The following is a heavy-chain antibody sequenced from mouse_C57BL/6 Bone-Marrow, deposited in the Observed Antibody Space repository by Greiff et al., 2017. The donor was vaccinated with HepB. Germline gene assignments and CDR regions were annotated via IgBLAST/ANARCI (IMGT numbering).Heavy chain of an antibody. CDR3: AGPSAGLGFDY. J-gene: IGHJ2*01. Sequence: QVHVKQSGAELARPGASVKMSCKASGYTFTSYTMHWVKQRPGQGLEWIGYINPSSGYTKYNQKFKDKATLTADKSSSTAYMQLSSLTSEDSAVYSCAGPSAGLGFDYWGQGTTVTVSS. V-gene: IGHV1-4*01. CDR2: INPSSGYT. CDR1: GYTFTSYT. D-gene: IGHD1-2*01.